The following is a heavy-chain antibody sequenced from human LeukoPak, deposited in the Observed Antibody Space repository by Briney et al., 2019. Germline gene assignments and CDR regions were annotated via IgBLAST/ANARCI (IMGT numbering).Heavy chain of an antibody. CDR2: IKEDGREK. CDR3: ARADRLYPPPIDY. D-gene: IGHD2-8*01. Sequence: GGSLRLSCAASGFTFSSFWMSWIRQAPGKGLEWVANIKEDGREKYYVDSVKGRFTISRDNAKNSLYLQMNSLRAEDTAVYYCARADRLYPPPIDYWGQGTLVTVSS. J-gene: IGHJ4*02. CDR1: GFTFSSFW. V-gene: IGHV3-7*01.